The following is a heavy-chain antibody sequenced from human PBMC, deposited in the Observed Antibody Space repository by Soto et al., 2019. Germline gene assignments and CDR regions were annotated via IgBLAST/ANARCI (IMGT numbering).Heavy chain of an antibody. Sequence: GASVEVSCKASGYTFTSYYIHWVRQAPGQGLEWMGIINPSGGSTSYAQKFQGRVTMTRDTSTSTVYMELSSLRSEDTAAYYCAREFRGIVVVTARDAFDMWGQGTMLTV. CDR2: INPSGGST. CDR3: AREFRGIVVVTARDAFDM. J-gene: IGHJ3*02. V-gene: IGHV1-46*01. D-gene: IGHD2-21*02. CDR1: GYTFTSYY.